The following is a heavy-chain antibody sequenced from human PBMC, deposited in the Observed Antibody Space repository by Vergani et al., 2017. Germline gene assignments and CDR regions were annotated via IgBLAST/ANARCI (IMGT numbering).Heavy chain of an antibody. CDR1: GGSFSGYY. CDR3: ARVLGCSSTSCNGVYWFDP. J-gene: IGHJ5*02. CDR2: INHSGST. Sequence: QVQLQQWGAGLLKPSETLSLTCAVYGGSFSGYYWSWIRQPPGKGLEWIGEINHSGSTNYNPSLKSRVTISVDPSKNQFSLKLSSVTAADTAVYYCARVLGCSSTSCNGVYWFDPWGQGTLVTVSS. D-gene: IGHD2-2*01. V-gene: IGHV4-34*01.